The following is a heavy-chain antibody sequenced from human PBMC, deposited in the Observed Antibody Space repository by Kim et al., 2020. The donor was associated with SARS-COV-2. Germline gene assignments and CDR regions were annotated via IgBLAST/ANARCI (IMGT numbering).Heavy chain of an antibody. CDR2: IIPIFGTA. CDR3: ASRVGSGYDSPGAFDI. Sequence: SVKVSCKASGGTFSSYAISWVRQAPGQGLEWMGGIIPIFGTANYAQKFQGRVTITADESTSTAYMELSSLRSEDTAVYYCASRVGSGYDSPGAFDIWGQGTMVTVSS. J-gene: IGHJ3*02. CDR1: GGTFSSYA. V-gene: IGHV1-69*13. D-gene: IGHD5-12*01.